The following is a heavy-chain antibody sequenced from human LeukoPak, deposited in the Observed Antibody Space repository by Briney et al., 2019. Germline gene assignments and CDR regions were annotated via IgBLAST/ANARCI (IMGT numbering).Heavy chain of an antibody. V-gene: IGHV3-30*04. Sequence: PGGSLRLSCAASGFTFSSYAMHWVRQAPGKGLEWVAVISYDGSNKYYADSVKGRFTISRDNSKNTLYLQMNSLRAEDTAVYYCARRLREHDAFDIWGQGTMVTVSS. D-gene: IGHD4-17*01. CDR2: ISYDGSNK. CDR3: ARRLREHDAFDI. CDR1: GFTFSSYA. J-gene: IGHJ3*02.